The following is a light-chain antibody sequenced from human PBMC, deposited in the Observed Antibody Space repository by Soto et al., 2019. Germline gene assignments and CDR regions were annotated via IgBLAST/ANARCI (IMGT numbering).Light chain of an antibody. V-gene: IGKV3D-15*01. Sequence: EMDMTQSPATRSGSPMEVATPSFMASRSLNSYVAWYQQNPGQAPSLLIFGASYRATGIPARFSGSGSGTEFTLTISSLQSEDFAVYYCQQYNNWPWTFGQGTKVDI. J-gene: IGKJ1*01. CDR2: GAS. CDR3: QQYNNWPWT. CDR1: RSLNSY.